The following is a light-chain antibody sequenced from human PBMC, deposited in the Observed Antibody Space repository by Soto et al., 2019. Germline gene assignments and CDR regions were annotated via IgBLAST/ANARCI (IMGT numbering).Light chain of an antibody. J-gene: IGKJ1*01. CDR2: KIS. CDR1: QSLVHRDGNTY. CDR3: MQATQFPWT. V-gene: IGKV2-24*01. Sequence: DIVMTQTPLSSPVTLGQPASISCRSSQSLVHRDGNTYLTWFQQRPGQPPRLLLYKISNRFSGVPDRFSGSGAGTDFTLKISRVEAEDVGVYYCMQATQFPWTFGQGTKVEI.